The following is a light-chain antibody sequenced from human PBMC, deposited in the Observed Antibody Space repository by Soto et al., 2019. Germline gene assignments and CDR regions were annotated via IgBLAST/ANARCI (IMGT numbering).Light chain of an antibody. Sequence: QSALSQPASVSGSPGQSITISCTGTTSDVGDYNSVSWYQHHPGKAPKLMIYEVSNRPSGVSDRFSGSQSGNTASLTISGLQAEDEAHYYCSSYTSSTTLVVFGGGTKVTVL. J-gene: IGLJ2*01. CDR3: SSYTSSTTLVV. CDR1: TSDVGDYNS. V-gene: IGLV2-14*01. CDR2: EVS.